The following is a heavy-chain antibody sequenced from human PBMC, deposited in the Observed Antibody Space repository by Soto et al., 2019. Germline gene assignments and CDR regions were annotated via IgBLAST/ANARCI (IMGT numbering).Heavy chain of an antibody. V-gene: IGHV3-74*03. Sequence: EVQLVESGGGLVQPGGSLRLSCAASGFTFSSYWMHWVRQAPGKGLVWVSRINSDGSSTTYADSVKGRFTISRDNAKNTLYLQMNSLRAEDTAVYYCARVETCSSTSCYSVFDYWGQGTLLTVSS. CDR1: GFTFSSYW. CDR3: ARVETCSSTSCYSVFDY. J-gene: IGHJ4*02. CDR2: INSDGSST. D-gene: IGHD2-2*01.